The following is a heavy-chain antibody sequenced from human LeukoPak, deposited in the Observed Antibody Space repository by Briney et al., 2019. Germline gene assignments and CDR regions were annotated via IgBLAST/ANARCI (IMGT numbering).Heavy chain of an antibody. CDR2: INSDGSST. Sequence: GGSLRLSCAASGFTFSSYWMHWVRQAPGKGLVWVSRINSDGSSTSYADSVKGRFTISRDNAKNTLYLQMNSLRAEDTAVYYCARSIAAAEGPFDYWGQGTLVTVSS. D-gene: IGHD6-13*01. CDR1: GFTFSSYW. V-gene: IGHV3-74*01. CDR3: ARSIAAAEGPFDY. J-gene: IGHJ4*02.